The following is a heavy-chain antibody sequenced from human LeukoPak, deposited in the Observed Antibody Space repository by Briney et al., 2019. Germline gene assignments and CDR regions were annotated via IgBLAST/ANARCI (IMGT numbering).Heavy chain of an antibody. Sequence: ASVKVSCKASGYTFTSYGISWVRQAPGQGLEWMGWSSAYNGNTNYAQKLQGRVTMTTDTSTSTAYMELRSLRSDDTAVYYCARRRDSSSWYRGNWFDPWGQGTLVTVSS. J-gene: IGHJ5*02. CDR1: GYTFTSYG. D-gene: IGHD6-13*01. V-gene: IGHV1-18*01. CDR2: SSAYNGNT. CDR3: ARRRDSSSWYRGNWFDP.